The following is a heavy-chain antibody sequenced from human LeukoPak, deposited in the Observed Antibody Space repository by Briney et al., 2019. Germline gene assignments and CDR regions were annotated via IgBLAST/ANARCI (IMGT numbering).Heavy chain of an antibody. CDR1: GFTFSSYS. V-gene: IGHV3-21*01. Sequence: GGSLRLSCAASGFTFSSYSMNWVRQAPGKGLEWVSSISSSSGYIYYADSVKGRFTISRDNAKNSLYLQMNSLRAEDTAVYYCARFKIFGVVTVFDPWGQGTLVTVSS. D-gene: IGHD3-3*01. CDR2: ISSSSGYI. J-gene: IGHJ5*02. CDR3: ARFKIFGVVTVFDP.